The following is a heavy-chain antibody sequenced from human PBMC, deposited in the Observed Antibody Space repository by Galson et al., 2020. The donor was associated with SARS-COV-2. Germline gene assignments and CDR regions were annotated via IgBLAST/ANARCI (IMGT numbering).Heavy chain of an antibody. J-gene: IGHJ4*02. CDR1: GGSFSGYY. Sequence: SQASETLSLTCAVYGGSFSGYYWSWIRQPPGKGLEWIGEINHSGSTNYNPSLKSRVTISVDTSKNQFSLKLSSVTAADTAVYYCARGGLRYFDWSPRTYYFDYWGQGTLVTVSS. D-gene: IGHD3-9*01. CDR3: ARGGLRYFDWSPRTYYFDY. V-gene: IGHV4-34*01. CDR2: INHSGST.